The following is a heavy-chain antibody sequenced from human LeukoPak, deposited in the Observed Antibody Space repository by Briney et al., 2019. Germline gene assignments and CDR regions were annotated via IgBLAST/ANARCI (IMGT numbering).Heavy chain of an antibody. Sequence: SESLSLTCAVSGGSISSGAYCWSWIRHPPGKGLEWIGHIHHSGRTYFTPSLKSRVTISVDRSRNPFSLRLRCVPAPGTAGYSCARRGNYYSPDYWGQGTLVTVSS. J-gene: IGHJ4*02. D-gene: IGHD3-22*01. CDR3: ARRGNYYSPDY. CDR2: IHHSGRT. CDR1: GGSISSGAYC. V-gene: IGHV4-30-2*01.